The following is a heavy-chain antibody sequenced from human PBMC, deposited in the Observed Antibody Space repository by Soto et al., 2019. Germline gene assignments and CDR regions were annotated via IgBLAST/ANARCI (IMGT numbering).Heavy chain of an antibody. CDR3: AHRHPSSSPLAQFDY. CDR2: IYWDYDK. J-gene: IGHJ4*02. D-gene: IGHD6-6*01. V-gene: IGHV2-5*02. Sequence: QITLKESGPTLVKPTQTLTLTCTFSGFSLSTSGVGVGWIRQPPGKALEWLALIYWDYDKRYSPSLKSRLTITKDTSKNQVVLTMTNMDPVDTATYYCAHRHPSSSPLAQFDYWGQGTLVTVSS. CDR1: GFSLSTSGVG.